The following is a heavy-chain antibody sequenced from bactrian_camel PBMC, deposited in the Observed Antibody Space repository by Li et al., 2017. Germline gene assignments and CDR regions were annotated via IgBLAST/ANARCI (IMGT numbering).Heavy chain of an antibody. D-gene: IGHD2*01. J-gene: IGHJ4*01. Sequence: VQLVESGGGAVQAGGSLRLSCAASGNTHRSYCMGWFRQAPGKEREGVATINSSGGRTYYADSVKGRFTISQDNAKNTLYLQMNSLRPEDTAVYYCGVDSLRGVCSGAYSSYNYWGRGTQVTVS. CDR3: GVDSLRGVCSGAYSSYNY. V-gene: IGHV3S1*01. CDR2: INSSGGRT. CDR1: GNTHRSYC.